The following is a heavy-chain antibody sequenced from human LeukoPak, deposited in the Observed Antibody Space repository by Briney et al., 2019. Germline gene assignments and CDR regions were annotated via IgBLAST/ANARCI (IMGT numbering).Heavy chain of an antibody. CDR1: GFTFSSYS. J-gene: IGHJ6*03. V-gene: IGHV3-21*01. CDR2: ISSSSSYI. CDR3: ARDLHYYYYMDV. Sequence: GGSLGLSCAASGFTFSSYSMNWVRQAPGKGLEWVSSISSSSSYIYYADSVKGRFTISRDNAKNSLYLQMNSLRAEDTAVCYCARDLHYYYYMDVWGKGTTVTVSS.